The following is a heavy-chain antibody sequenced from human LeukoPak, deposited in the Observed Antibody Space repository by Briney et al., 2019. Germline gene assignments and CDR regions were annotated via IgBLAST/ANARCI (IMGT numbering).Heavy chain of an antibody. D-gene: IGHD3-10*01. Sequence: SETLSLTCTVSGVSFRNIHWTWIRQPAGKGLEWIGRIYNSGSTNYNPSLKSRVTMSVDTSKNQFSLKLNSVTAADTAVYYCARGLAGTMVRGVIGNYYYYMDVWGKGTTVTISS. CDR3: ARGLAGTMVRGVIGNYYYYMDV. V-gene: IGHV4-4*07. CDR2: IYNSGST. J-gene: IGHJ6*03. CDR1: GVSFRNIH.